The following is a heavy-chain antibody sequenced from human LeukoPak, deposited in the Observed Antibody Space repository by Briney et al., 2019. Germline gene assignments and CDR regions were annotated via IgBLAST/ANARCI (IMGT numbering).Heavy chain of an antibody. V-gene: IGHV3-23*01. CDR3: AKDMVRGVSIYPNWFDP. D-gene: IGHD3-10*01. CDR1: GFTFSSYA. J-gene: IGHJ5*02. CDR2: ISVSGGNT. Sequence: GGSLRLSCAASGFTFSSYAMSWVRQAPGKGLEWVSSISVSGGNTYYADSVKGRFTISRDNSKNTLYLQMNSLRAEDTAVYYCAKDMVRGVSIYPNWFDPWGQGTLVTVSS.